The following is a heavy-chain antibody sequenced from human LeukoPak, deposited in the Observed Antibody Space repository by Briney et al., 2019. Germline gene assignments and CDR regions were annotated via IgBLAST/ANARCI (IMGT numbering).Heavy chain of an antibody. CDR2: IIPIFGTA. CDR1: GGTFSIYA. J-gene: IGHJ4*02. Sequence: SVKVSCKASGGTFSIYAISWVRQAPGQGLEWMGGIIPIFGTANYAQKFQGRVTITADESTSTAYMELSSLRSEDTAVYYCARANLAVATMVEYYFDYWGQGTLVTVSS. V-gene: IGHV1-69*13. D-gene: IGHD5-12*01. CDR3: ARANLAVATMVEYYFDY.